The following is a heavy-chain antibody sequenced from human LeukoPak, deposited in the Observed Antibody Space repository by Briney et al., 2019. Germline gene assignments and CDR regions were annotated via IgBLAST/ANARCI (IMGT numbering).Heavy chain of an antibody. CDR1: GDSISTYY. D-gene: IGHD4-23*01. Sequence: PSETLSLTCTVSGDSISTYYWSWIRQPPGKGLEWIGDVNYSGSTNYNPSLESRVTISADTSKSQFSLKLSSVTAADTSVYYCARGRAVTRDFDYWGQGTLVRVSS. CDR2: VNYSGST. CDR3: ARGRAVTRDFDY. J-gene: IGHJ4*02. V-gene: IGHV4-59*12.